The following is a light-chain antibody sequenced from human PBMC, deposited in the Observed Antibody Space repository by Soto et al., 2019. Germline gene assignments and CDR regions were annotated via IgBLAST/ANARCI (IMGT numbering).Light chain of an antibody. J-gene: IGLJ3*02. CDR2: GVN. V-gene: IGLV2-14*01. Sequence: QSALTQPASVSRSPGQSITISCTGTSSDVGAYNFVSWYQQHPGKAPKLMIYGVNNRPSGVSDRFSGSKSGTTASLTISGHHAEDDADYYCSSDTTTSTSVFGGGTKLTVL. CDR3: SSDTTTSTSV. CDR1: SSDVGAYNF.